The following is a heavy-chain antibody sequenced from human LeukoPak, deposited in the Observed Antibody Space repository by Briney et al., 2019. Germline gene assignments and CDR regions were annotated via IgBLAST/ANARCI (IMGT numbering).Heavy chain of an antibody. CDR3: AKDDRGNEAPFDY. CDR1: GFTFSNCD. Sequence: AGSLTLSCAVSGFTFSNCDKHWIRKAPHKGMGRVAVISYDGTNKYYADSVKGLSTISRDNYKNTLQLQMNSLRAEDAAVYYCAKDDRGNEAPFDYWGQGTLVTVSS. J-gene: IGHJ4*02. V-gene: IGHV3-30*18. CDR2: ISYDGTNK.